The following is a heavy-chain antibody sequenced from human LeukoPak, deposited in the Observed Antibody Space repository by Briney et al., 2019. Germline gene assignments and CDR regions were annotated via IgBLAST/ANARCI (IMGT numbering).Heavy chain of an antibody. J-gene: IGHJ4*02. Sequence: PGGSLRLSCAASGFTFSSYWMSWVRQAPGKGLEWVANIKQDGSEKYYVDSVKGRFTISRDNAKNSLYLQMNSLRAEDTAVYYCARDGGYYHGSGRELGDYWGQGTLVTVSS. CDR2: IKQDGSEK. CDR3: ARDGGYYHGSGRELGDY. CDR1: GFTFSSYW. V-gene: IGHV3-7*01. D-gene: IGHD3-10*01.